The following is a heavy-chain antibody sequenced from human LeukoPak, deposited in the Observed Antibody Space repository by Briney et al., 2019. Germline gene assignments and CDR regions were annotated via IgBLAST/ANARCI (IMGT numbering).Heavy chain of an antibody. D-gene: IGHD2-2*01. V-gene: IGHV1-69*02. Sequence: SVKVSCKASGGTFSSYTISWVRQGPGQGLEWMGRTIPILGIANYAQKFQGRVTITADKSTSTAYMELSSLRSEDTAVYYCALSTSCCDYWGQGTLVTVSS. CDR3: ALSTSCCDY. J-gene: IGHJ4*02. CDR2: TIPILGIA. CDR1: GGTFSSYT.